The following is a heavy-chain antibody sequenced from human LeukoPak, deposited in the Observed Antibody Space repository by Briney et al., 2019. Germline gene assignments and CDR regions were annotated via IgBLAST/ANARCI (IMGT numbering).Heavy chain of an antibody. Sequence: SVKVSCKASGGTFSSYAISWVRQAPGQGLEWMGGIIPIFGTANYAQKLQGRVTMTTDTSTSTAYMELRSLRSDDTAVYYCARDLGNYDSSGYYDYWGQGTLVTVSS. CDR2: IIPIFGTA. CDR1: GGTFSSYA. CDR3: ARDLGNYDSSGYYDY. V-gene: IGHV1-69*05. J-gene: IGHJ4*02. D-gene: IGHD3-22*01.